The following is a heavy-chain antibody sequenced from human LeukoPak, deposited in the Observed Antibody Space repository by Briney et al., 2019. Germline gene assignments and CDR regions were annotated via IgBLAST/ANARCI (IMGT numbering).Heavy chain of an antibody. Sequence: ASVKVSCKASGYTFTAYHMHWVRQAPGQGLEWMGWINPNNGGTKNAQKYQDWVTMARDTSISTAYMELNRLRSDDTAVYYCARAALSDYFGSGSYVDYWGQGTLVTVSS. CDR1: GYTFTAYH. D-gene: IGHD3-10*01. CDR3: ARAALSDYFGSGSYVDY. CDR2: INPNNGGT. V-gene: IGHV1-2*04. J-gene: IGHJ4*02.